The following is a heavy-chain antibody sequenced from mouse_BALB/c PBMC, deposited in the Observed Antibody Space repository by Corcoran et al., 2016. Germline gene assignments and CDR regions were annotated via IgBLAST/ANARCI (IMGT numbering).Heavy chain of an antibody. D-gene: IGHD1-1*01. CDR1: GYTFTDYS. Sequence: QIQLVQSGPELKKPGETVKISCKASGYTFTDYSMHWVKQAPGKGLKWMGWINTETGEPTYADDFKGRFAFSLETSASTAYLQINNLKNEDTATYFCARGGFYGSTGYFDVWGAGTTVTVSS. J-gene: IGHJ1*01. CDR3: ARGGFYGSTGYFDV. CDR2: INTETGEP. V-gene: IGHV9-2-1*01.